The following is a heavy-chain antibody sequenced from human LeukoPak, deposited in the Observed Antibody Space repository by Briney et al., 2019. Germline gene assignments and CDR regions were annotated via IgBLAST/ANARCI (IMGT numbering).Heavy chain of an antibody. CDR3: ARGWYEQGHLYYYYYGMDV. J-gene: IGHJ6*02. D-gene: IGHD2-15*01. CDR2: INHNGNVN. CDR1: GFTFSSYW. Sequence: PGGSLRLSCAASGFTFSSYWMNWARQAPGKGLEWVASINHNGNVNYYVDSVKGRFTISRDNAKNSLYLQMNSLRAEDTAVYYCARGWYEQGHLYYYYYGMDVWGQGTTVTVSS. V-gene: IGHV3-7*04.